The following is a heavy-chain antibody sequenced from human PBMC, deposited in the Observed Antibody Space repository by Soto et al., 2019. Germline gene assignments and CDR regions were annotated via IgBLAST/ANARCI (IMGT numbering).Heavy chain of an antibody. J-gene: IGHJ5*02. CDR3: ARHPERIAEIGWFDP. V-gene: IGHV4-61*05. CDR1: GGSISSSSYY. Sequence: ETLSLTCTVSGGSISSSSYYWSWIRQPPGKGLEWIGYIYYSGSTNYNPSLKSRVTISVDTSKNQFSLKLSSVTAADTAVYYCARHPERIAEIGWFDPWGQGTLVTVSS. D-gene: IGHD6-13*01. CDR2: IYYSGST.